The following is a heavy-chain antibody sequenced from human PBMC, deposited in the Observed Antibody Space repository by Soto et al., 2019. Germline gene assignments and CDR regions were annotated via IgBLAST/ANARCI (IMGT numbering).Heavy chain of an antibody. J-gene: IGHJ4*02. CDR1: GFAFSSYS. CDR2: ISSSSSTI. CDR3: ASDLLTVTSSGY. V-gene: IGHV3-48*02. D-gene: IGHD2-2*01. Sequence: GGSLRLSCAASGFAFSSYSMNWVRQAPGKGLEWVSYISSSSSTIYYAASVKGRFTISRDNAKNSLYLQMNSLRDEDTAVYYCASDLLTVTSSGYWGQGTLLTVSS.